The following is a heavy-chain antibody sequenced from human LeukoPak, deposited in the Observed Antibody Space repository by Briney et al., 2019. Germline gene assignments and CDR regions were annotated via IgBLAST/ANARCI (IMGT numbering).Heavy chain of an antibody. D-gene: IGHD5-24*01. V-gene: IGHV3-7*03. J-gene: IGHJ3*02. Sequence: GGSLRLSCAASGFTFSNYWMTWVRQAPGKGLEWVANIKQDGSEEYYVDSVKDRFTISRDNAKNSLYLQMNSLKTEDTAVYYCARDLYLEMATASYAFDIWGQGTMVTVSS. CDR3: ARDLYLEMATASYAFDI. CDR2: IKQDGSEE. CDR1: GFTFSNYW.